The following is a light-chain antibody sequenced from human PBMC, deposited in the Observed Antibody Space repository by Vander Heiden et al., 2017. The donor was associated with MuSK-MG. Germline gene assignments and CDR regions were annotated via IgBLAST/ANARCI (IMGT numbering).Light chain of an antibody. V-gene: IGLV1-44*01. CDR2: SNN. J-gene: IGLJ2*01. CDR3: AAWDDSRNGVV. Sequence: QSVLTQPPSASGTPGQRVTISCSGSCSNIGSNTVHWYQQLPGTAPKLLIYSNNQRPSGVPDRFSGSKSGTSASLAISGLQAEDEADYYCAAWDDSRNGVVFGGGTKLTVL. CDR1: CSNIGSNT.